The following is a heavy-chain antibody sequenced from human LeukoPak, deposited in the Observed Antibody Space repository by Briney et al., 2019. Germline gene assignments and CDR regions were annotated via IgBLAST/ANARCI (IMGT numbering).Heavy chain of an antibody. Sequence: ASVKVSCKDSGYTFTDYYMHWVQQAPGKGLEWMGLVDPEDGETIYAEKFQGRVTITADTSTDTAYMELSSLRSEDTAVYYCATASYGGNGYWGQGTLVTVSS. CDR1: GYTFTDYY. V-gene: IGHV1-69-2*01. CDR2: VDPEDGET. J-gene: IGHJ4*02. D-gene: IGHD4-23*01. CDR3: ATASYGGNGY.